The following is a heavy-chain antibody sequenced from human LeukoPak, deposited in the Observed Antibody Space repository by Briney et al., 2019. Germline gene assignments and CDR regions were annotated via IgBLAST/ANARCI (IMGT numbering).Heavy chain of an antibody. V-gene: IGHV3-53*01. CDR2: IYSGGST. Sequence: GGSLRLSRAASGFTDSSNYMSWVRQAPGKGLEWVSVIYSGGSTYYADSVKGRFTISRDNSKNTLYLQMNSLRAEDTAVYYCARASLYDILTGYYTPYYFDYWGQGTLVTVSS. D-gene: IGHD3-9*01. CDR3: ARASLYDILTGYYTPYYFDY. CDR1: GFTDSSNY. J-gene: IGHJ4*02.